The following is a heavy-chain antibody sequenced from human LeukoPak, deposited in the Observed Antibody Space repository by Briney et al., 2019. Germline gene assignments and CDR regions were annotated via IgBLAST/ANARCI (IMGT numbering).Heavy chain of an antibody. V-gene: IGHV4-4*07. J-gene: IGHJ3*02. CDR3: ARDVVGATFDAFDI. Sequence: SETLSLTRTVSGGSIGSYYWSWIRQPAGKGLEWIGRIYTSGSTNYNPSLKSRVTMSVDTSKNQFSLKLSSVTAADTAVYYCARDVVGATFDAFDIWGQGTMVTVSS. CDR2: IYTSGST. D-gene: IGHD1-26*01. CDR1: GGSIGSYY.